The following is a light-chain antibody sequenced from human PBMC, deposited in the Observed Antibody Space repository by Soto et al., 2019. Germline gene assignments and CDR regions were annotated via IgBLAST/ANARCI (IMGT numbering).Light chain of an antibody. CDR2: EVN. V-gene: IGLV2-8*01. CDR3: SSYAGSSNV. J-gene: IGLJ1*01. Sequence: QSLLTQPPPASGSPGQSVAISCTGTSSDVGGYNYVSWYQQHPGKAPKLMIYEVNKRPSGVPDRFSGSKSGNTASLTVSGLQAEDEADYYCSSYAGSSNVFGTGTKVTXL. CDR1: SSDVGGYNY.